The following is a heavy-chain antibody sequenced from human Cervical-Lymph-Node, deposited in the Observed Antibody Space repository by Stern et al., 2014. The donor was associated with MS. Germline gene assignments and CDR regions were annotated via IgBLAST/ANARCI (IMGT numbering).Heavy chain of an antibody. CDR2: ISYDGSNK. Sequence: VQLVESGGGVVQPGRSLRLSCAASGFTFSSYAMHWVRQAPGKGLEWVAVISYDGSNKYYADSVKGRFTISRDNSKNTLYLQMNSLRAEDTAVYYCARGSYGMDVWGQGTTVTVSS. CDR1: GFTFSSYA. V-gene: IGHV3-30*01. J-gene: IGHJ6*02. CDR3: ARGSYGMDV.